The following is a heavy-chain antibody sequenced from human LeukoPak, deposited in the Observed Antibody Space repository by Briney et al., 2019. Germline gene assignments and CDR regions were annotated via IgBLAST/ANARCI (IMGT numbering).Heavy chain of an antibody. D-gene: IGHD2-21*02. CDR3: ARKAESAYCGGDCYEDY. V-gene: IGHV1-69*13. Sequence: GASVKVSCKASGYTFTSYGISWVRQAPGQGLEWMGGIIPIFGTANYAQKFQGRVTITADESTSTAYMELSSLRSEDTAVYYCARKAESAYCGGDCYEDYWGQGTLVTVSS. CDR1: GYTFTSYG. CDR2: IIPIFGTA. J-gene: IGHJ4*02.